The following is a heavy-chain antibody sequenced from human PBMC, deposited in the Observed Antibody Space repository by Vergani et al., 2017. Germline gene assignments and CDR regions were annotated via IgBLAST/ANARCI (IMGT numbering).Heavy chain of an antibody. CDR2: ISGSGGST. V-gene: IGHV3-23*01. CDR1: GFTFSSYA. Sequence: EVQLLESGGGLVQPGGSLRLSCAASGFTFSSYAMSWVRQAPGKGLEWVSAISGSGGSTYYADSVKGRFTISRDNSKNTLYMQMNSLRAEDTAVYYCAKDVYSNYVRIDYWGQGTLVTVSS. J-gene: IGHJ4*02. CDR3: AKDVYSNYVRIDY. D-gene: IGHD4-11*01.